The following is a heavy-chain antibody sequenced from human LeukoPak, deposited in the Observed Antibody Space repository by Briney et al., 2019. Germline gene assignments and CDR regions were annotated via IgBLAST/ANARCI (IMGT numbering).Heavy chain of an antibody. J-gene: IGHJ5*02. CDR3: ARDYYDSSGYPSFDP. D-gene: IGHD3-22*01. V-gene: IGHV3-33*01. CDR1: GFTFSNYG. CDR2: VWCDGSNK. Sequence: PGRSLRLSCAASGFTFSNYGMHWVRQAPGKGLEWVAVVWCDGSNKYYADSVKGRFAISRDNSKNTLYLQMNSLRAEDTAVYYCARDYYDSSGYPSFDPWGQGTLVTVSS.